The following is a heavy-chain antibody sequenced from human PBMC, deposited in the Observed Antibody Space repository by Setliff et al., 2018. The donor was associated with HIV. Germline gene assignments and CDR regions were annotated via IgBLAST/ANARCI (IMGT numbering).Heavy chain of an antibody. CDR2: ISSSGNTI. J-gene: IGHJ3*02. D-gene: IGHD3-10*01. Sequence: GGSLRLSCAASGFTFSNYNMNWVRQAPGKGLEWVSYISSSGNTIYYADSVKGRVTISRDNAKNSLYLQMNSLRADDTAVYYCARGLTTWSLRGQAMDASDIWGQGTMVTVSS. CDR1: GFTFSNYN. V-gene: IGHV3-48*01. CDR3: ARGLTTWSLRGQAMDASDI.